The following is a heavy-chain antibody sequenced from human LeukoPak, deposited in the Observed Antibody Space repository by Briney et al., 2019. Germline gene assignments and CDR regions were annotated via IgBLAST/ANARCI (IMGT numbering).Heavy chain of an antibody. J-gene: IGHJ6*02. CDR1: RGTFSTYA. Sequence: ASVQVSCKASRGTFSTYAISWVRQAPGQGLEWMGRIIPIFGIAKYAQKFQGRVTITADKSTSTAYMELSSLRSEDTAVYYCARDGGQLVPSILYYYYGMDVWGQGTTVTVSS. CDR2: IIPIFGIA. V-gene: IGHV1-69*04. CDR3: ARDGGQLVPSILYYYYGMDV. D-gene: IGHD6-6*01.